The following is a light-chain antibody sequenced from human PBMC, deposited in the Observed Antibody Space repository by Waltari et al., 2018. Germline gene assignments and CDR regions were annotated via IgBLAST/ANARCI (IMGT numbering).Light chain of an antibody. CDR2: KVN. V-gene: IGLV2-14*01. Sequence: QSALTQPASVSGSPGQSITISCPGTSSDVGFYDFVSWFQQHPGKAPKGLVYKVNNRPSGVSNRFSCAKSANTAYLTISGLQAEDEADYYCSSYTRRSYWVFGGGTQLTVL. CDR1: SSDVGFYDF. J-gene: IGLJ3*02. CDR3: SSYTRRSYWV.